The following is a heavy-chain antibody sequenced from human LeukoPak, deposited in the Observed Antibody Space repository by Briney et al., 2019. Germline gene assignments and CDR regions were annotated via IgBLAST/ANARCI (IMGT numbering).Heavy chain of an antibody. CDR3: ARASSPGTFDY. J-gene: IGHJ4*02. Sequence: PGGSLRLSCAASGFTVSSNYMSWVRQAPGKGLEWVSVIYSGGSTYYADSVKGRFTISRDNSKNTLYLQMNSLRAEDTAVYYCARASSPGTFDYWGQGTLVTVSS. V-gene: IGHV3-53*01. CDR1: GFTVSSNY. CDR2: IYSGGST.